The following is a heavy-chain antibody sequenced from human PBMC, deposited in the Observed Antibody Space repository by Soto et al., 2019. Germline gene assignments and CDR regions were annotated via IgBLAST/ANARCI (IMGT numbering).Heavy chain of an antibody. CDR1: GGTFSSYA. CDR3: ASGSVPGSAFDY. J-gene: IGHJ4*02. CDR2: IIPIFGTA. D-gene: IGHD2-2*01. V-gene: IGHV1-69*06. Sequence: ASVKVSCKASGGTFSSYAISWVRQAPGQGLEWMGGIIPIFGTANYAQKFQGRVTITADKSTSTAYMELSSLRSEDTAVYYCASGSVPGSAFDYWGQGTLVTVSS.